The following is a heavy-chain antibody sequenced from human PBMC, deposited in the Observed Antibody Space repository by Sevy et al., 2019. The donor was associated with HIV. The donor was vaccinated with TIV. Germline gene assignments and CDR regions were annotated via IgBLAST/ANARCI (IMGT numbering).Heavy chain of an antibody. Sequence: GESLKISCKGSGYSFTSYWIGWVRQMPGKGLEWMGIIYPGDSDTRYSPSFQGQVTISADKSISTAYLQWSSLKASDTAMYYCATHNGDYAPTDAFDIWGQGTMVTVSS. CDR2: IYPGDSDT. J-gene: IGHJ3*02. CDR1: GYSFTSYW. D-gene: IGHD4-17*01. CDR3: ATHNGDYAPTDAFDI. V-gene: IGHV5-51*01.